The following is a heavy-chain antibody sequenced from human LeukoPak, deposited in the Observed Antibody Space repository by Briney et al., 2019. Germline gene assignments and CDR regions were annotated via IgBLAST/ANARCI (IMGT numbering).Heavy chain of an antibody. V-gene: IGHV3-33*01. CDR3: ARDSGRAYYDILTGYFENNWFDP. CDR1: GFTFSSYG. Sequence: GGSLRLSCAASGFTFSSYGMHWVRQVPGKGLEWVAVIWYDESNKYYADSVKGRFTISRDNSKNTLYLQMNSLRAEDTAVYYCARDSGRAYYDILTGYFENNWFDPWGQGTLVTVSS. J-gene: IGHJ5*02. CDR2: IWYDESNK. D-gene: IGHD3-9*01.